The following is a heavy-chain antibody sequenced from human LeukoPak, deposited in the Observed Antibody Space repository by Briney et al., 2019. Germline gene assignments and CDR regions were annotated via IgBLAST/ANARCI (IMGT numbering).Heavy chain of an antibody. V-gene: IGHV3-33*01. J-gene: IGHJ4*02. CDR2: IWYDGSNK. CDR1: GFTFNSYA. CDR3: ARAGSGWYEIDS. D-gene: IGHD6-19*01. Sequence: GGSLRLSCAASGFTFNSYAMHWVRQAPGKGLDRVAVIWYDGSNKYYADSVKGRFTISRDNSKNTLYLQMNSLRAEDTALYYCARAGSGWYEIDSWGQGALVTVSS.